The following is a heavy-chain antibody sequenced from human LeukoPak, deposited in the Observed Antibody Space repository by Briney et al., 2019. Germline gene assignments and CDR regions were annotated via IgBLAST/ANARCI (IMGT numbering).Heavy chain of an antibody. CDR2: FYVGGAT. CDR1: GFSVTNND. V-gene: IGHV3-53*01. D-gene: IGHD5-24*01. J-gene: IGHJ4*02. Sequence: PGGSLRLSCAASGFSVTNNDMNWVRQAPGKGLEWVSVFYVGGATYYADSVKGRFTISRDNNENTLYLQMKSLRAEDTAVYYCARGDGYDFFDYWGQGTLVTVSS. CDR3: ARGDGYDFFDY.